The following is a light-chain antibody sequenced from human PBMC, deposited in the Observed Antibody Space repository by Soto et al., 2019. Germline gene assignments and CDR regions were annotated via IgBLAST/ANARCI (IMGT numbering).Light chain of an antibody. Sequence: IPWTQSPSSLSASVGDSVPITCRASQGIRNDLGWYQQKPGKAPKCLIYAVSSLRSGVPSRFSGSGSGTEFTLTISSLQPEDFATYYCLQHKSYPRTFGQGTKVDIK. V-gene: IGKV1-17*01. CDR1: QGIRND. CDR3: LQHKSYPRT. J-gene: IGKJ1*01. CDR2: AVS.